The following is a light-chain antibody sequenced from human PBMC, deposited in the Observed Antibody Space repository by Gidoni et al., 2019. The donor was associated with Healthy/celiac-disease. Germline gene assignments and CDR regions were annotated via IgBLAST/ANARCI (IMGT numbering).Light chain of an antibody. Sequence: SYELTQPPSVSVSPGQTARITCSGDTLPKQYAYWYQQKPGQAPVLVIYKDIERPSGIPERFSGSSSGTTVTLTISGVQAEDEADYYCQSADSSGIVVFGGGTKLTVL. J-gene: IGLJ2*01. CDR3: QSADSSGIVV. CDR1: TLPKQY. CDR2: KDI. V-gene: IGLV3-25*03.